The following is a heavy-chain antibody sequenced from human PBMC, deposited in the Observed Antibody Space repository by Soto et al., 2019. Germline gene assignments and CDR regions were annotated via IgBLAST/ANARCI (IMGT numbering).Heavy chain of an antibody. J-gene: IGHJ6*02. D-gene: IGHD6-6*01. V-gene: IGHV3-21*01. CDR1: GFTFSSYS. CDR2: ISSSSSYI. CDR3: ARDTRVIAARPYYYYGMDV. Sequence: PGGSLRLSCAASGFTFSSYSMNWVRQAPGKGLEWASSISSSSSYIYYEDSVKGRFTNSRDNAKNSLYLQMNSLRAEDTAVYYCARDTRVIAARPYYYYGMDVWGQGTTVTVSS.